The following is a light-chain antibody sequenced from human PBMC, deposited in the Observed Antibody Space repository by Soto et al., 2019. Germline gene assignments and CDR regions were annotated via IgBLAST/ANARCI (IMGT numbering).Light chain of an antibody. V-gene: IGKV4-1*01. J-gene: IGKJ2*01. Sequence: DIVMTQSPDSLAVSLGERATINCKSSQSVLYSSNNKNYLAWYQQKPGQTPNLLIYWASTRESGVPDRFSGSGAGTDFTLTISSLQAEDVAVYYCQQYNSPPHTFGQVTRLEI. CDR1: QSVLYSSNNKNY. CDR2: WAS. CDR3: QQYNSPPHT.